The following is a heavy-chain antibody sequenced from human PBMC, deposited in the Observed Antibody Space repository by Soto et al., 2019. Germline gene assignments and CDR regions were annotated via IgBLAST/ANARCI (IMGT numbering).Heavy chain of an antibody. J-gene: IGHJ4*02. CDR2: LYSGGTT. CDR1: GFNFIRKY. CDR3: ARGLYVSGSFYFDF. D-gene: IGHD3-10*01. V-gene: IGHV3-53*01. Sequence: EVQLVESGGGLIQPGGSLRLSCAASGFNFIRKYMIWVRQAPGKGLEWVSILYSGGTTYYADSVKGRFTISRDTSENTLYHQMNSLRAEDTAVYYCARGLYVSGSFYFDFWGQGTLVTVSS.